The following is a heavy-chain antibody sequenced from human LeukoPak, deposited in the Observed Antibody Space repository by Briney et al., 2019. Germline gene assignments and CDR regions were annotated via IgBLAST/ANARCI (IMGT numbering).Heavy chain of an antibody. CDR1: GFTCSNAW. V-gene: IGHV3-15*01. D-gene: IGHD6-6*01. CDR2: IKSKTDGGTT. Sequence: GGSLRLSCAASGFTCSNAWMSWVRQAPGKGLEWVGRIKSKTDGGTTDYAAPVKGRFTISRDDSKNPLYLQMNSLKTEDTAVYYCTTDPPTRGGSPSYYYYYMDVWGKGTTVTVSS. J-gene: IGHJ6*03. CDR3: TTDPPTRGGSPSYYYYYMDV.